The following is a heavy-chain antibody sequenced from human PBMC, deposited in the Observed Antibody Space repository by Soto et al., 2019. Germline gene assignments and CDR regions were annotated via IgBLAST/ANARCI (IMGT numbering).Heavy chain of an antibody. CDR3: AKFGCGDCYSSTYDYYGMDV. Sequence: GGSLRLSCEASGFTFSSYGMHWVRQAPGKGLECVAVISYDGSNKYYADSVKGRFTISRDNSKNTLYLQMNSLRAEDTAVYYCAKFGCGDCYSSTYDYYGMDVWGQGTTDTVSS. V-gene: IGHV3-30*18. J-gene: IGHJ6*02. CDR1: GFTFSSYG. D-gene: IGHD2-21*02. CDR2: ISYDGSNK.